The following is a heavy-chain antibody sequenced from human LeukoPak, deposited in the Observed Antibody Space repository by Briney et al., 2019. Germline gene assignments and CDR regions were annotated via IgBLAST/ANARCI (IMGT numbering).Heavy chain of an antibody. CDR2: IYSNGST. V-gene: IGHV4-61*02. D-gene: IGHD4-17*01. Sequence: SETLSLTCTVSGGSISSSGYYWSWMRQPAGKGLEWIGRIYSNGSTKYNPSLKSRVTMSVDTSKNQFSLKLSSVTAADTAVYYCARDKTGDYGDLNWFDPWGQGTLVTVSS. J-gene: IGHJ5*02. CDR1: GGSISSSGYY. CDR3: ARDKTGDYGDLNWFDP.